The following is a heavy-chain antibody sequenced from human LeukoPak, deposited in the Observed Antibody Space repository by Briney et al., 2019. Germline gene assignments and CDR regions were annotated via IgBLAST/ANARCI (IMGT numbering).Heavy chain of an antibody. CDR3: AKEDRLLEWLLINDYYYYGMDV. CDR1: GFTFSSYA. Sequence: GGSLRLSCAASGFTFSSYAMSWVRQAPGKGLEWVAVISYDGSNKYYADSVKGRFTISRDNSKNTLYLQMNSLRAEDTAVYYCAKEDRLLEWLLINDYYYYGMDVWGQGTTVTVSS. J-gene: IGHJ6*02. D-gene: IGHD3-3*01. CDR2: ISYDGSNK. V-gene: IGHV3-30*18.